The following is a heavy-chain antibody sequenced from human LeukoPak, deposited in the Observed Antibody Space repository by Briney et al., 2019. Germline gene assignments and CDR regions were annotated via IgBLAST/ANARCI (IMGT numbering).Heavy chain of an antibody. Sequence: GGSLRLSCAASGFTFSDYYMSWIRQAPGKGLEWVSYISSSGSTIYYADSVKDRFTISRDNAKNSLYLQMNSLRAEDTAVYYCARGSGELSYYYYMDVWGKGTTVTVSS. CDR2: ISSSGSTI. D-gene: IGHD3-10*01. V-gene: IGHV3-11*04. CDR1: GFTFSDYY. CDR3: ARGSGELSYYYYMDV. J-gene: IGHJ6*03.